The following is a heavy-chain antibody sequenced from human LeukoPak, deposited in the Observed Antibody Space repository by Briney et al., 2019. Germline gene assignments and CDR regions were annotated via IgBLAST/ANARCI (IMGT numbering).Heavy chain of an antibody. CDR2: IYYSVST. V-gene: IGHV4-39*07. Sequence: SETLSLTCTVSGGSISSSSYYWGWIRQPPGKGLEWIGSIYYSVSTHYNPSLKSRVTISVDTPKNQFSLKLSAVASADTAVYYCAGGGGRPLSQWGQGTLVTVSS. D-gene: IGHD2/OR15-2a*01. CDR3: AGGGGRPLSQ. CDR1: GGSISSSSYY. J-gene: IGHJ4*02.